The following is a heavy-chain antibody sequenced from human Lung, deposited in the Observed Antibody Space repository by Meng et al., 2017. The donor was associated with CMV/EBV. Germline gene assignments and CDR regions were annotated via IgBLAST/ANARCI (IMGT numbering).Heavy chain of an antibody. J-gene: IGHJ6*02. CDR3: ARGKGSYYYYYGMDV. Sequence: ASVXVSCKASGYTFTSYDINWVRQATGQGLEWMGWKNPNSGNTGYAQKFQGRVTMTRNTSISTAYMELSSLRSEDTAVYYCARGKGSYYYYYGMDVWGQGTTVTVSS. CDR1: GYTFTSYD. V-gene: IGHV1-8*01. CDR2: KNPNSGNT. D-gene: IGHD5-18*01.